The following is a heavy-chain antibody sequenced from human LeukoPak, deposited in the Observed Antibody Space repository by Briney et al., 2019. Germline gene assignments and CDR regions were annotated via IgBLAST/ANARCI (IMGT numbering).Heavy chain of an antibody. D-gene: IGHD3-16*01. V-gene: IGHV1-69*04. CDR1: GGTFSSYA. J-gene: IGHJ4*02. CDR3: ARESGRGTYFDY. CDR2: IIPILGIA. Sequence: SVKVSCKASGGTFSSYAISWVRQAPGQGLEWMGRIIPILGIANYAQKFQGRVTITADKSTSTAYMELSSLRSEDTAVYYCARESGRGTYFDYWGQGTLVTVSS.